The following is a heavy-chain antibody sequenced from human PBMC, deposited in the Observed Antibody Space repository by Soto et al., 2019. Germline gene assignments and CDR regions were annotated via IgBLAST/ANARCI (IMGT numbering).Heavy chain of an antibody. D-gene: IGHD3-10*01. V-gene: IGHV1-3*01. CDR2: INAGVDGT. Sequence: QVQLVQSGPEMMQPGASVKVSCKASGYASLSYAMHWVRQGHGQVYEWLGWINAGVDGTMYSERFQGRVRITRGTSANTVYMELNALTSEDTAVYYCAREVPGVTSFDYWGQGTLVIVSS. CDR1: GYASLSYA. J-gene: IGHJ4*02. CDR3: AREVPGVTSFDY.